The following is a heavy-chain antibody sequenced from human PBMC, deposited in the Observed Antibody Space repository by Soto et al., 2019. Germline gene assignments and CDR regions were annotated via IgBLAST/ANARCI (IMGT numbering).Heavy chain of an antibody. J-gene: IGHJ6*02. Sequence: PGESLKISCKGSEYSFRSSCIGWVRQMPGKGLEWMGIVYIGDSDVKYSPSFQGQVTISADKSLRTAYLQWSSLKASDTAIYYCSRDRGSRGQYYNVLDVWGQGTTVTVSS. D-gene: IGHD3-16*01. V-gene: IGHV5-51*01. CDR3: SRDRGSRGQYYNVLDV. CDR1: EYSFRSSC. CDR2: VYIGDSDV.